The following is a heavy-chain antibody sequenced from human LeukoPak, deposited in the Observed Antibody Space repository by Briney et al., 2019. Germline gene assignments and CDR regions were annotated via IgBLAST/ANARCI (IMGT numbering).Heavy chain of an antibody. Sequence: PGGSLRLSCAASGFTVSSNYMSWVRQAPGEGLEWVSVIYSGGSTYYADSVKGRFTISRDNSKNTLYLQMNSLRAEDTAVYYCARALYSSGYFDYWGQGTLVTVSS. CDR2: IYSGGST. V-gene: IGHV3-53*01. D-gene: IGHD5-18*01. J-gene: IGHJ4*02. CDR3: ARALYSSGYFDY. CDR1: GFTVSSNY.